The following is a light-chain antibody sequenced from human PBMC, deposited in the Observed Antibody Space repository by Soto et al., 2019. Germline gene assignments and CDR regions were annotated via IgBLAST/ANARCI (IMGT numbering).Light chain of an antibody. CDR2: DVS. CDR1: SVEVGGFNF. Sequence: QSALTQPASVSGSPGQSITISCSGTSVEVGGFNFVSWYQQHPGKAPKLMIYDVSNRPSGVSDRFSGSKSDNTASLTISGLQADDEADYYCTSYTTSSTHVFGTGTKLTVL. CDR3: TSYTTSSTHV. V-gene: IGLV2-14*01. J-gene: IGLJ1*01.